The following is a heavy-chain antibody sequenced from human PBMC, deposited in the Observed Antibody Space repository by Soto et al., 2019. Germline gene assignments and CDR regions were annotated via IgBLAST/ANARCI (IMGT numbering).Heavy chain of an antibody. CDR3: ARQKSGSDWFDP. CDR1: GGSISSSGYC. Sequence: PWETLSLTCTVSGGSISSSGYCWAWVRQPPGKGLEWIGCIFYSGTTYYHPSLKSRVTMSVDTSNNKFSLSLSSVTAADTAIYLCARQKSGSDWFDPWGQGTLVTVSS. CDR2: IFYSGTT. D-gene: IGHD2-15*01. V-gene: IGHV4-39*01. J-gene: IGHJ5*02.